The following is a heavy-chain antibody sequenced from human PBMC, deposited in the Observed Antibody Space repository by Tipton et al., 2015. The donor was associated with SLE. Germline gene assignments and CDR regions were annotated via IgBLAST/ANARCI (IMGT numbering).Heavy chain of an antibody. CDR1: GFTFSNAW. D-gene: IGHD3-16*02. Sequence: SLRLSCAASGFTFSNAWMSWVRQAPGKGLEWVAFIRYDGSNKYYADSVKGRFTISRDNSKNTLYLQMNSLRAEDTAVYYCAKDRHDYVWGSYRYFDYWGQGTLVTVSS. J-gene: IGHJ4*02. V-gene: IGHV3-30*02. CDR2: IRYDGSNK. CDR3: AKDRHDYVWGSYRYFDY.